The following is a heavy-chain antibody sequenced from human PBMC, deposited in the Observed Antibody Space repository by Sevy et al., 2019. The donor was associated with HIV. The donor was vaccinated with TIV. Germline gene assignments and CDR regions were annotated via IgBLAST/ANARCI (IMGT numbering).Heavy chain of an antibody. D-gene: IGHD3-22*01. V-gene: IGHV1-24*01. CDR1: GYTLTKLS. J-gene: IGHJ4*02. CDR3: PAAREYYEDSSSYLDY. CDR2: FDPEDGET. Sequence: ASVKVSCKVSGYTLTKLSMHWVRQAPGKGLEWMGRFDPEDGETIFAQKFQGRVTMTEDTSTDTAYMELSSLRSEDTAVYYCPAAREYYEDSSSYLDYWGQGTLVTVSS.